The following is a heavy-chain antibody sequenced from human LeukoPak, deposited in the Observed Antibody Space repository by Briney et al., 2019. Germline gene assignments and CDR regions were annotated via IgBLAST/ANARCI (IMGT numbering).Heavy chain of an antibody. CDR2: ISWNSGSI. D-gene: IGHD5-18*01. Sequence: GGSLRLSCAASGFTFDDYAMHWVRQAPGKGLEWVSGISWNSGSIGYADSVKGRFTISRDNAKNSLYLQMNSLRAEDMALYYCAKDSSYASGAFXXWGQXTMXT. V-gene: IGHV3-9*03. CDR1: GFTFDDYA. CDR3: AKDSSYASGAFXX. J-gene: IGHJ3*02.